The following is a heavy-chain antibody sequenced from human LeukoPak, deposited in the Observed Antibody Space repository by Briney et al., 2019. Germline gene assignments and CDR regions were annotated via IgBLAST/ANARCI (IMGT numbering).Heavy chain of an antibody. Sequence: SETLSLTCTVSGGSISMYYWSWIRQPPGKGLEWIGYVSYNVSTNYNPSLKSGVTMSVDRSRNQFSLKLNSGTAADTPVYYCARHIDNGWYAYWGQGTLVSVSS. CDR1: GGSISMYY. V-gene: IGHV4-59*08. J-gene: IGHJ4*02. CDR2: VSYNVST. CDR3: ARHIDNGWYAY. D-gene: IGHD6-19*01.